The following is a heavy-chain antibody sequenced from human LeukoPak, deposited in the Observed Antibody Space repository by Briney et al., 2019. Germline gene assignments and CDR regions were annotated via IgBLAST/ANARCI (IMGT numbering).Heavy chain of an antibody. CDR2: ISYDGSNK. CDR3: ARGYYDSSGYYYFQH. D-gene: IGHD3-22*01. Sequence: PGRSLRLSCAASGFTFSSYAMHWVRQAPGKGLEWVAVISYDGSNKYYADSVKGRFTISRDNSKNTLYLQMNSLRAEDTAVYYCARGYYDSSGYYYFQHWGQGTLVTVSS. CDR1: GFTFSSYA. V-gene: IGHV3-30-3*01. J-gene: IGHJ1*01.